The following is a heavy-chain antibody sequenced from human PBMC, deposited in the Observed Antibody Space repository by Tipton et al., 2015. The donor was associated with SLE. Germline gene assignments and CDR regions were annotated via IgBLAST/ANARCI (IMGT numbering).Heavy chain of an antibody. CDR2: IYYSGST. V-gene: IGHV4-59*01. D-gene: IGHD1-26*01. J-gene: IGHJ4*02. Sequence: TLSLTCTVSGGSISSYYWSWIRQPPGKGLEWIGYIYYSGSTKYNSSLKSRVTISVDTSKNQFSLKLSSVTAADTAVYYCARGGGTPYYFDYWGQGTLVTVSS. CDR3: ARGGGTPYYFDY. CDR1: GGSISSYY.